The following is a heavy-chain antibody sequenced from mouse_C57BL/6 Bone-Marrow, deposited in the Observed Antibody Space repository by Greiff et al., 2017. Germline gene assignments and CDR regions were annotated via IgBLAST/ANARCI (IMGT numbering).Heavy chain of an antibody. CDR2: ISGGGGNT. CDR1: GFTFSSYS. CDR3: ARVGGAVGSFDY. J-gene: IGHJ2*01. Sequence: EVQVVESGGGLVKPGGSLKLSCAASGFTFSSYSMSWVRQTPEKRLEWVATISGGGGNTYYPDSVKGRFTISRDNAKNTLYLKMSSLGSEGTALYYCARVGGAVGSFDYWGKGTTLTVSS. D-gene: IGHD1-1*01. V-gene: IGHV5-9*01.